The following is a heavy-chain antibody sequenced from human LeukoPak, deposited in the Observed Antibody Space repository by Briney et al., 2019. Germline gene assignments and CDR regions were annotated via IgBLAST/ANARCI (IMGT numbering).Heavy chain of an antibody. CDR2: ISGSGGST. D-gene: IGHD6-13*01. CDR3: AKEGPIAAAGTYYYYGMDV. J-gene: IGHJ6*02. V-gene: IGHV3-23*01. CDR1: GFTFSSYA. Sequence: GGSLRLSCAASGFTFSSYAMSWVRQAPGKGLEWVSAISGSGGSTYYADSVKGRFTISRDNSKNTLYLQMNSLRAEDTAVYYCAKEGPIAAAGTYYYYGMDVWGQGTTVTVSS.